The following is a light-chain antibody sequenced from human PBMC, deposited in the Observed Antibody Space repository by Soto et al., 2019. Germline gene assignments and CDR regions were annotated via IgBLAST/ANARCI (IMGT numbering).Light chain of an antibody. V-gene: IGLV4-69*01. CDR1: SGHSNYA. CDR3: QTWGTGIVV. CDR2: LNSDGSH. Sequence: VLTQSPSASASLGASVKLTCTLSSGHSNYAIAWHQQQPEKGPRYLMNLNSDGSHRKGDGVPDRFSGSSSGAERYLTISSLQSEDEADYYCQTWGTGIVVFGGGTKLTVL. J-gene: IGLJ2*01.